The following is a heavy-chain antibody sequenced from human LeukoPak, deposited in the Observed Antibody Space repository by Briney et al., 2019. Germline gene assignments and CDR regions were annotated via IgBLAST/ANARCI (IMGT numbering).Heavy chain of an antibody. D-gene: IGHD2-15*01. CDR2: ISYDGSNK. Sequence: PWRSLRLACAASGFTFSSYAMHWVRQAPGKGLEWVAVISYDGSNKYYADSVKGRFTISRDNSKNTLYLQMNSLRADDTAVHYCARGGAYCSGGSCRADDYWGQGTLVTVSS. J-gene: IGHJ4*02. CDR1: GFTFSSYA. CDR3: ARGGAYCSGGSCRADDY. V-gene: IGHV3-30-3*01.